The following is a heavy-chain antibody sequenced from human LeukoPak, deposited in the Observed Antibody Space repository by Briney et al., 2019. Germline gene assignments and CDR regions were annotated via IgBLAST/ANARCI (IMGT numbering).Heavy chain of an antibody. CDR3: ARGVGYCSSTSCYWWFDP. J-gene: IGHJ5*02. CDR2: INSDGSST. Sequence: GGSLRLSCAASGFTFSSYWMHWVRQAPRKGLVWVSRINSDGSSTSYADSVKGRFTISRDNAKNTLYLQMNSLRAEDTAVYYCARGVGYCSSTSCYWWFDPWGQGTLVTVSS. D-gene: IGHD2-2*01. V-gene: IGHV3-74*01. CDR1: GFTFSSYW.